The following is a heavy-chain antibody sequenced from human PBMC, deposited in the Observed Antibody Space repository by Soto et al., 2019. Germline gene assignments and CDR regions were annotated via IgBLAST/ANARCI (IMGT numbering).Heavy chain of an antibody. V-gene: IGHV1-69*01. CDR2: IIPIFGTA. CDR3: ARSQTDYYYDSSGYYPNWYFDL. CDR1: GGTFSSYA. Sequence: QVQLVQSGAEVKKPGSSVKVSCKASGGTFSSYAISWVRQAPGQGLEWMGGIIPIFGTANYAQKFQGRVTIPADESTSTAYMELSSLRSEDTAVYYCARSQTDYYYDSSGYYPNWYFDLWGRGTLVTVSS. D-gene: IGHD3-22*01. J-gene: IGHJ2*01.